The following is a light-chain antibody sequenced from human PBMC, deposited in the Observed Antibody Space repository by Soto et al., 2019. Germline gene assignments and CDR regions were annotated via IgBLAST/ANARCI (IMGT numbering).Light chain of an antibody. V-gene: IGKV1-5*03. CDR2: KAS. Sequence: DIQMTQSPSTLSASVGDRVTITCRASQSISSWLAWYQQKPGKAPNLLIYKASTLESGVPSRFSGSGSGTEFSLTVSSLQPDDFATYYCQQYDSYPLSLGGGTKGEIK. CDR1: QSISSW. J-gene: IGKJ4*01. CDR3: QQYDSYPLS.